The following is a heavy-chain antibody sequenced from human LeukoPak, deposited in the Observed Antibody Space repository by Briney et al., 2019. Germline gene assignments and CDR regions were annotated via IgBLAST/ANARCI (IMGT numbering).Heavy chain of an antibody. CDR3: ARGTTNFDY. CDR2: IYYSGST. CDR1: GGSISSYY. D-gene: IGHD1-1*01. Sequence: SETLSLTCTVSGGSISSYYWSWIRQPPGKGLEWIGYIYYSGSTNYNPSLKSRVTISVDTSKNQFSLKLSSVTAADTAVYYCARGTTNFDYWGQGTLVTVSS. J-gene: IGHJ4*02. V-gene: IGHV4-59*01.